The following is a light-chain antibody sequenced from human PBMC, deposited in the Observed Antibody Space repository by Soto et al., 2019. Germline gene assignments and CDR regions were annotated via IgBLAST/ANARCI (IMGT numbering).Light chain of an antibody. J-gene: IGKJ2*01. CDR3: QQYYGTPYT. CDR1: QSVLYSSNNKNY. CDR2: WAS. Sequence: EIVMTQSPDSLAVSLGERATINCRSSQSVLYSSNNKNYLAWYQQKPRQPPELLITWASTQEFGVPERFSGSGSGTDFTLTISNLQAEDVAIYYCQQYYGTPYTFGQGTKLEIK. V-gene: IGKV4-1*01.